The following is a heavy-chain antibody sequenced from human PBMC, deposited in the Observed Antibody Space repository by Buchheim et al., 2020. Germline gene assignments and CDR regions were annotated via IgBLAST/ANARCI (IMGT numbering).Heavy chain of an antibody. CDR1: GFTFSSYG. Sequence: QVQLVESGGGVVQPGRSLRLFCAASGFTFSSYGMHWVRQAPGKGLEWVAVISYDGSNKYSADSVKGRFTISRDTAKHTLYTQMNSMRSEDTAVYECEKDVKDYYYAMDVWGQGTT. CDR2: ISYDGSNK. CDR3: EKDVKDYYYAMDV. V-gene: IGHV3-30*18. J-gene: IGHJ6*02.